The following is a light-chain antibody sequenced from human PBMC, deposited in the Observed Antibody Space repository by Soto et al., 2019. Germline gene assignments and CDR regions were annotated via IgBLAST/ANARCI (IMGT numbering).Light chain of an antibody. Sequence: IQMTQSPSSLSASVGARVTITCRASRTINNNLNWYQQKPGKAPKLLIYGASSLQSGVPSRFSGSGSGTEFTLTISSLQPEDFATYYCQQSYSIPPITFGQGTRLEIK. V-gene: IGKV1-39*01. J-gene: IGKJ5*01. CDR3: QQSYSIPPIT. CDR1: RTINNN. CDR2: GAS.